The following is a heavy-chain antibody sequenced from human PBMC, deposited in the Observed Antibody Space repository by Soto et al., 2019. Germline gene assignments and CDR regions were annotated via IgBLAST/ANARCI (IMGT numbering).Heavy chain of an antibody. Sequence: SENLSLTCAVYGGSFSGYYWSWIRQPPGKGLEWIGEINHSGSTNYNPSLKSRVTISVDTSKNQFSLKLSSVTAADTAVYYCARGLGYYDFWSGYSYYYYGMDVWGQGNTVT. CDR1: GGSFSGYY. CDR3: ARGLGYYDFWSGYSYYYYGMDV. CDR2: INHSGST. D-gene: IGHD3-3*01. V-gene: IGHV4-34*01. J-gene: IGHJ6*02.